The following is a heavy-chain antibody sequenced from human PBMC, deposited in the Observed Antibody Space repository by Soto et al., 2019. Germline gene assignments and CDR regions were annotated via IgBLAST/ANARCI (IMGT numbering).Heavy chain of an antibody. CDR2: IYYSGST. J-gene: IGHJ5*02. V-gene: IGHV4-59*01. D-gene: IGHD3-16*01. CDR1: GGSISSYY. CDR3: AAVGERVGGNWFDP. Sequence: SETLFLTCTVSGGSISSYYWSWIRQPPGKGLEWIGYIYYSGSTNYNPSLKSRVTISVDTSKNQFSLKLSSVTAADTAVYYCAAVGERVGGNWFDPWGQGTLVTVSS.